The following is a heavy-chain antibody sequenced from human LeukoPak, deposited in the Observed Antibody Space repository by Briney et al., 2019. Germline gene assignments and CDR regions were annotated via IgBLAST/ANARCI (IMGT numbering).Heavy chain of an antibody. D-gene: IGHD6-19*01. V-gene: IGHV3-11*05. J-gene: IGHJ4*02. CDR1: GFTFSDYY. Sequence: WGSQRLSCAASGFTFSDYYMSWIRQAPGKGLEWVSYISSSSSYTNYADSVKGRFTISRDNAKNSLYLQMNSLRAEDTAVYYCAREGRIAVGGADYWGQGTLVTVSS. CDR3: AREGRIAVGGADY. CDR2: ISSSSSYT.